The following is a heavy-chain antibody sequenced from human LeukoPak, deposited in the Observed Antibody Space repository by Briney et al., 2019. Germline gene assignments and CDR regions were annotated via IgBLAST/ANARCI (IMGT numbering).Heavy chain of an antibody. Sequence: SETLSLTCAVYGGSFSGYYWSWIRQPPGKGLEWIGEINHSGSTNYNPSLKSRVTISVDTSKNQFSLRLSSVTAADTAVYYCARGSVNYCSSTSCSGAFDIWGQGTMVTVSS. J-gene: IGHJ3*02. D-gene: IGHD2-2*01. CDR2: INHSGST. V-gene: IGHV4-34*01. CDR1: GGSFSGYY. CDR3: ARGSVNYCSSTSCSGAFDI.